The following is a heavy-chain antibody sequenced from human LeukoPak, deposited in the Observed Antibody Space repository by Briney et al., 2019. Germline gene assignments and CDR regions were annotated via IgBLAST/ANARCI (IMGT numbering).Heavy chain of an antibody. CDR3: AKDPYTNSGGYFDY. Sequence: PGRSLRLSCAASGFTFTTYATHWVRQAPRKGLGWVAVISYDVSNKHYADSVKGRFTISRDNSKNTLYLQMNSLRVEDTAVYYCAKDPYTNSGGYFDYWGQGTMVTVSS. D-gene: IGHD6-13*01. CDR1: GFTFTTYA. V-gene: IGHV3-30*18. CDR2: ISYDVSNK. J-gene: IGHJ4*02.